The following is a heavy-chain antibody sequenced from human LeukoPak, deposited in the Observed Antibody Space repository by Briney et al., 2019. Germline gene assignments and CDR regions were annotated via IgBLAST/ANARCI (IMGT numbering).Heavy chain of an antibody. J-gene: IGHJ4*02. V-gene: IGHV4-34*01. Sequence: SETLSLTCAVYGGSFSGYYWSWIRQPPGKGLEWIGEINHSGSTNYNPSLKSRVTISVDTSKNQFSLKLSSVTAADTAVYYCARPMYYDILTGPFDYWGQGTLVTVSS. CDR2: INHSGST. CDR1: GGSFSGYY. CDR3: ARPMYYDILTGPFDY. D-gene: IGHD3-9*01.